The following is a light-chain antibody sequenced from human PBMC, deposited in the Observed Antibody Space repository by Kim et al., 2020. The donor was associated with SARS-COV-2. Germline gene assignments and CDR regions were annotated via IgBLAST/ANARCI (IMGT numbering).Light chain of an antibody. CDR3: QSYDHSNII. J-gene: IGLJ2*01. Sequence: GKSVTISCTRSSGPIDNNYVQWYQHLPGSAPVTVIYEDDRRPSGVPDRISGSIDTSSNSASLSISGLKTEDEADYYCQSYDHSNIIFGGGTQLTVL. V-gene: IGLV6-57*03. CDR1: SGPIDNNY. CDR2: EDD.